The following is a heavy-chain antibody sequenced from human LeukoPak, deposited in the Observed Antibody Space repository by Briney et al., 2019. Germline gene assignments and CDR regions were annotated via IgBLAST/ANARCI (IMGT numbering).Heavy chain of an antibody. CDR1: GGTFSSYA. CDR3: ATPGLDYDFWSGSFQGDY. D-gene: IGHD3-3*01. V-gene: IGHV1-69*04. CDR2: IIPIFGIA. J-gene: IGHJ4*02. Sequence: GASVKVSCKASGGTFSSYAISWVRRAPGQGLEWMGRIIPIFGIANYAQKFQGRVTITADKSTSTAYMELSGLRSEDTAVYYCATPGLDYDFWSGSFQGDYWGQGTLVTVSS.